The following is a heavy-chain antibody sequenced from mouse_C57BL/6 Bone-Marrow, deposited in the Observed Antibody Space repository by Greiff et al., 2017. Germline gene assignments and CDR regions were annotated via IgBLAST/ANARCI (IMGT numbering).Heavy chain of an antibody. CDR2: IHPNSGST. V-gene: IGHV1-64*01. CDR1: GYTFTSYW. CDR3: ARERGSSGYGFAY. Sequence: QVQLQQPGAELVKPGASVKLSCKASGYTFTSYWMHWVKQRPGQGLEWIGMIHPNSGSTKYNEKFKSKATLTVDKSSSTAYMQLSSLTSEDSADYYCARERGSSGYGFAYWGQGTLVTVSA. D-gene: IGHD3-2*02. J-gene: IGHJ3*01.